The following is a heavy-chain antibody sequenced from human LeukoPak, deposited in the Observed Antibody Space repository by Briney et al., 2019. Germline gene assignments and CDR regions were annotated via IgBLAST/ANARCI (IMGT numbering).Heavy chain of an antibody. J-gene: IGHJ3*02. D-gene: IGHD4-23*01. Sequence: SETLSLTCIVSGGSISPYYWSWIRQPPGSGLEWIAYIYYSGSTSYNPSLKSRVAISVDTSNNEVSLKLSSVTAADTAVYYCARPAYGGGPDAFDIWGQGTMVTVSS. CDR2: IYYSGST. CDR1: GGSISPYY. CDR3: ARPAYGGGPDAFDI. V-gene: IGHV4-59*08.